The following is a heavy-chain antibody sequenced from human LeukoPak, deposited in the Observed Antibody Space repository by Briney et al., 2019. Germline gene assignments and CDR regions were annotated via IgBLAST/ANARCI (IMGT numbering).Heavy chain of an antibody. Sequence: PSETLSLTCTVSGGCISSYYWSWIRQPPGKGLEWIGYIYYSGSTNYNPSLKSRVTISVDTSKNQFSLKLSSVTAADTAVYYCARLPAARLISGAFDIWGQGTMVTVSS. CDR1: GGCISSYY. J-gene: IGHJ3*02. V-gene: IGHV4-59*01. D-gene: IGHD1-20*01. CDR2: IYYSGST. CDR3: ARLPAARLISGAFDI.